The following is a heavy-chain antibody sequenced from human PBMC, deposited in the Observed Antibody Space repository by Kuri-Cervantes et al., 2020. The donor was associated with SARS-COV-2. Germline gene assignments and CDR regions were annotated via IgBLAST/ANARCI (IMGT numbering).Heavy chain of an antibody. D-gene: IGHD3-10*01. V-gene: IGHV3-7*03. CDR3: ARDDRAGHFDV. CDR2: VRPDGNPK. CDR1: GFTFTDYW. J-gene: IGHJ3*01. Sequence: GGSLRLSCAASGFTFTDYWMSWVRQAPGKGLEWVGNVRPDGNPKGYVDAVKGRFTISRDNAKNSLYLQMDSLSAEDTAVYYCARDDRAGHFDVWGQGTMVTVSS.